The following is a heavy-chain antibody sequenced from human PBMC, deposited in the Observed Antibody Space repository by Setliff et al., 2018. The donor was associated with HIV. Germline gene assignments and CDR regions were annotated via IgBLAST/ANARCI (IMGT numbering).Heavy chain of an antibody. CDR3: ARLSGGMVPNY. CDR1: GAPFNGYY. Sequence: PSETLSLTCAVYGAPFNGYYWAWIRQSPAKGLEWIGSIHHSGTAYDNPSLKSRVTISVDPSKNQILLRLSSVTAADTAVYYCARLSGGMVPNYWGQGTLVTVSS. V-gene: IGHV4-34*01. J-gene: IGHJ4*02. D-gene: IGHD3-10*01. CDR2: IHHSGTA.